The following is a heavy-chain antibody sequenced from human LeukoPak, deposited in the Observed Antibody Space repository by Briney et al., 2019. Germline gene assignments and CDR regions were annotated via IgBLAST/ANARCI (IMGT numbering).Heavy chain of an antibody. V-gene: IGHV3-15*01. D-gene: IGHD3-10*01. CDR1: GFPFSNAW. CDR3: STVSPYYGSGTTSPDS. Sequence: GGSLRLSCAASGFPFSNAWMSWVRQAPGKGVEGVGRINSKTDGGKTDYAAPVQGRFSISRDDSENTLYLQMNGLNTEDTAVYYCSTVSPYYGSGTTSPDSWGQGTLVVVSS. J-gene: IGHJ4*02. CDR2: INSKTDGGKT.